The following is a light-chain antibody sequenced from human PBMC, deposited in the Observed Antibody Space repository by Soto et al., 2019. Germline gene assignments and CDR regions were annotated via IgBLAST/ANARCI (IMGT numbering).Light chain of an antibody. J-gene: IGKJ2*01. V-gene: IGKV3-20*01. CDR2: GAS. Sequence: EIVLTQSPGTLSLSPGERATLSCRASQSVSSSYLAWYQQKPGQAPRLLIYGASSRATGIPDRFSGSGSGTDFTLTIRRLEPEHFAVYYCQQYPGYTFGQGTKLEIK. CDR3: QQYPGYT. CDR1: QSVSSSY.